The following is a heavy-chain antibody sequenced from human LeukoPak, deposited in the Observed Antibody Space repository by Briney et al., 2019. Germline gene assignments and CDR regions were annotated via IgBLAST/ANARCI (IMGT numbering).Heavy chain of an antibody. CDR1: EFTFSSYA. Sequence: GRSLRLSCAASEFTFSSYAMHWVRQAPGKGLEWVAVISYDGSNKYYADSVKGRFTISRDNSKNTLYLQMNSLRAEDTAVYYCARDLTYSGYDDNFDYWGQGTLVTVSS. D-gene: IGHD5-12*01. J-gene: IGHJ4*02. CDR2: ISYDGSNK. CDR3: ARDLTYSGYDDNFDY. V-gene: IGHV3-30-3*01.